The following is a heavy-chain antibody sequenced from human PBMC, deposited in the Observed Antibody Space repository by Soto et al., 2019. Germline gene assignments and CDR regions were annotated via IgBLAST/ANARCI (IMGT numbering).Heavy chain of an antibody. V-gene: IGHV3-33*01. CDR3: ARDGDANTGFGKDY. Sequence: QVQLVESGGGVVQPGRSLRLSCAACGFSFSSYGMHWVRQAPGKGLEWVAFIWHDGGNKFYAESVKGRFTISRDNSKNTLYLQMTSLSAEDTAMYYCARDGDANTGFGKDYWGQGTLVTVSS. D-gene: IGHD3-16*01. CDR1: GFSFSSYG. J-gene: IGHJ4*02. CDR2: IWHDGGNK.